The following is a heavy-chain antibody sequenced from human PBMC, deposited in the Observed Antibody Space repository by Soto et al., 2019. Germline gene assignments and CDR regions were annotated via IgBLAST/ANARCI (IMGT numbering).Heavy chain of an antibody. CDR2: IDHSGST. V-gene: IGHV4-34*01. D-gene: IGHD1-1*01. CDR1: VESFGGYS. Sequence: TSETLSLTCAVYVESFGGYSRSWVRQPPGKGLEWIGEIDHSGSTNYNPSLKSRVTISVDTSKNQFSLKMRPVTAADTAVYYCARSPTNFNYVWKNATYWGQGTLVTVSS. J-gene: IGHJ4*02. CDR3: ARSPTNFNYVWKNATY.